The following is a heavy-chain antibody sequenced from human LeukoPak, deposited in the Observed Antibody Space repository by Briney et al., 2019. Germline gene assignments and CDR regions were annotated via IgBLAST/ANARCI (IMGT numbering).Heavy chain of an antibody. Sequence: SVKASCKASGGTFSNYAISWVRQAPGQGLEWMGGIIPIFGTANYAQKFQGRVTTTTDKSTSTAYMELSSLRSEDTAVYYCARGKTTAWGPYYFDYWGQGTLVTVSS. J-gene: IGHJ4*02. CDR3: ARGKTTAWGPYYFDY. CDR1: GGTFSNYA. CDR2: IIPIFGTA. D-gene: IGHD4-17*01. V-gene: IGHV1-69*05.